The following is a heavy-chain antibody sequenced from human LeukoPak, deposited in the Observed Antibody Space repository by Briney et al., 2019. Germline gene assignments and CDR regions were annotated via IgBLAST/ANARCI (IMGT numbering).Heavy chain of an antibody. D-gene: IGHD3-22*01. V-gene: IGHV1-18*01. J-gene: IGHJ4*02. Sequence: ASVAVSCKASGYTFTSYGISWVRQAPGQGLGWMGWISAYNGNTNYAQTLQGRVTMTTDTSTSTAYMELRSLRSDDTAVYYCARALYYYGSSGYPFDYWGQGTLVTVSS. CDR3: ARALYYYGSSGYPFDY. CDR2: ISAYNGNT. CDR1: GYTFTSYG.